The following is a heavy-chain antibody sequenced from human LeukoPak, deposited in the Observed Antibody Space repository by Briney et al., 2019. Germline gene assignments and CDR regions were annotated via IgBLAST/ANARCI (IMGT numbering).Heavy chain of an antibody. CDR3: AKDTMEQWLVDY. Sequence: PGGSLRLSCAASGFTFNKYAMSWVRQAPGMGLEWLSYVSGSGGATYYADSGKGRFTTSRDNSKNTVYLQMGSLGAEDTAVYYCAKDTMEQWLVDYWGQGTLVTVSS. J-gene: IGHJ4*02. D-gene: IGHD6-19*01. CDR1: GFTFNKYA. CDR2: VSGSGGAT. V-gene: IGHV3-23*01.